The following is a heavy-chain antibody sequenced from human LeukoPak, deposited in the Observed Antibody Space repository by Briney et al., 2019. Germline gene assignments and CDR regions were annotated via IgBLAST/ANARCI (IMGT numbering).Heavy chain of an antibody. D-gene: IGHD3-22*01. J-gene: IGHJ4*02. Sequence: PSQTLSLTRTVSGGSISSGGYYWSWIRQHPGKGLEWIGYIYYSGSTYYNPSLKSRVTISVDTSKNQFSLKLSSVTAADTAVYYCARMVRGYQRTFDYWGQGTLVTVSS. CDR1: GGSISSGGYY. V-gene: IGHV4-31*03. CDR3: ARMVRGYQRTFDY. CDR2: IYYSGST.